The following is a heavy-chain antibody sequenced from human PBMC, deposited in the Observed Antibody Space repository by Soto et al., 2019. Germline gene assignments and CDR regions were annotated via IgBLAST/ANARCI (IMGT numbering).Heavy chain of an antibody. CDR3: ARDTKRSGWYRIYYDY. J-gene: IGHJ4*02. Sequence: QVQLVESGGGLVKPGGSLRLSCAASGFTFTDYYMSSIRQAPGTGREWLSYMSSSGSTIYYVDSVKGRFTSSRDNAKNSLYLQMNSLRAEDTAVYYCARDTKRSGWYRIYYDYWGQGALVTVSS. CDR2: MSSSGSTI. D-gene: IGHD6-19*01. CDR1: GFTFTDYY. V-gene: IGHV3-11*01.